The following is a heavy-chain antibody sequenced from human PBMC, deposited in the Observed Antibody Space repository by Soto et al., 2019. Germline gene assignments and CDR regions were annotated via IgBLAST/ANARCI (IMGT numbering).Heavy chain of an antibody. CDR3: ASRGYHYGSGSYPLDY. CDR2: IYNSGST. D-gene: IGHD3-10*01. J-gene: IGHJ4*02. CDR1: GGSISSYY. V-gene: IGHV4-59*08. Sequence: PSETLSLTCTVSGGSISSYYWIWIRQPPGKGLEWIGFIYNSGSTHYNPSLRSRVTISVDTSKNQFSLKLRSVTAADTAVYYCASRGYHYGSGSYPLDYWGQGTLVTVSS.